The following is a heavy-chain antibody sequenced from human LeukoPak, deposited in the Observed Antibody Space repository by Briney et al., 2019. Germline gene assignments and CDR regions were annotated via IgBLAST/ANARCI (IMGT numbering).Heavy chain of an antibody. CDR1: GLTFSIFG. Sequence: GGSLTLSCAPSGLTFSIFGIHWARPAPGGGLEWVTFISYDGRQKYYADSVKGRFTNSRDNSKNTLYLQMSSLRAEDAAVYYCARGLYITSSWYFDSWGQGTLVTVPS. CDR2: ISYDGRQK. D-gene: IGHD6-6*01. CDR3: ARGLYITSSWYFDS. J-gene: IGHJ4*02. V-gene: IGHV3-30*03.